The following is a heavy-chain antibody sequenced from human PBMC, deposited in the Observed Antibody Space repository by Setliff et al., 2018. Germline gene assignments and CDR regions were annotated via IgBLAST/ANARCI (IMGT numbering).Heavy chain of an antibody. V-gene: IGHV4-38-2*02. CDR1: GFYISGGYC. Sequence: SETLSLTCTVSGFYISGGYCWGWIRQSPGKGLEWIASIFHLGNAYYNPSLKSRVTMSVDTSKNQFSLRLTSVTAADTAVYYCVRQGADTGSNYDKYFRYWGQGTLVTVPQ. CDR3: VRQGADTGSNYDKYFRY. D-gene: IGHD1-26*01. CDR2: IFHLGNA. J-gene: IGHJ1*01.